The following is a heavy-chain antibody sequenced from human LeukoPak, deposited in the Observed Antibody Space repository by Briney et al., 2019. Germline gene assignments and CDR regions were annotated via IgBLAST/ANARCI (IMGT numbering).Heavy chain of an antibody. J-gene: IGHJ4*02. CDR1: GGSISSYY. CDR3: ARDSSPAAAARL. V-gene: IGHV4-59*12. D-gene: IGHD6-13*01. Sequence: PSETLSLTCTVSGGSISSYYWSWIRQPPGKGLEWIGSVYYSGSTYYNPSLKSRVTISVDTSKNQFSLKLSSVTAADTAVYYCARDSSPAAAARLWGQGTLVTVSS. CDR2: VYYSGST.